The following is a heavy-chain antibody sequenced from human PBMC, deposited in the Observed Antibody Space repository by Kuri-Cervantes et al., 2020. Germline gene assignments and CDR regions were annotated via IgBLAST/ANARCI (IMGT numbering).Heavy chain of an antibody. J-gene: IGHJ3*02. CDR1: GGSFSGYY. Sequence: SETLSLTCVVYGGSFSGYYWSWIRQPPGKGLEWIGELDHSGSTNYNPSLKSRVTISVDTSKNQFSLKLSSVTAADTAVYYCARRTVTTAYDAFDIWGQGTMVTVSS. D-gene: IGHD4-17*01. CDR3: ARRTVTTAYDAFDI. CDR2: LDHSGST. V-gene: IGHV4-34*01.